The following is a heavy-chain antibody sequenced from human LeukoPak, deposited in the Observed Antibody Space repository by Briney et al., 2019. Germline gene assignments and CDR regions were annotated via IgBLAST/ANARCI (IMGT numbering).Heavy chain of an antibody. CDR1: GYTFTSYG. D-gene: IGHD4-17*01. Sequence: GASVTVSCKASGYTFTSYGISWVRRAPGQGLEWMGWISAYNGNTNYAQKLQGRVTITTDTSTSTAYMELRSLRSDDTAVYYCARVGGLQAGDYVPPHPNAFDIWGQGTMVTVSS. V-gene: IGHV1-18*01. CDR3: ARVGGLQAGDYVPPHPNAFDI. CDR2: ISAYNGNT. J-gene: IGHJ3*02.